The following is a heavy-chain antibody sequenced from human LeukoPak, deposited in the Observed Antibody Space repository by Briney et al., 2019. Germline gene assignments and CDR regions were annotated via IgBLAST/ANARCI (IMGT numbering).Heavy chain of an antibody. Sequence: GGSLRLSCAASGFTFSSYTMNWVRQAPGKGLEWVSSISSTGSYIYYADSVKGRFTVSRDNAKNLLYLQMNSLRAEDTAVYYCAREDITMILVATFYFDYWGQGTLVTVSS. D-gene: IGHD3-22*01. CDR3: AREDITMILVATFYFDY. CDR1: GFTFSSYT. V-gene: IGHV3-21*01. CDR2: ISSTGSYI. J-gene: IGHJ4*02.